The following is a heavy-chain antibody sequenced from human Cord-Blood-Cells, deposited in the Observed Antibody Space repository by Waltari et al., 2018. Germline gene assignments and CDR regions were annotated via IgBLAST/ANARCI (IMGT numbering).Heavy chain of an antibody. V-gene: IGHV3-33*01. Sequence: QVQLVESGGGVVQPGRSLRLSCAASGFTFSSSGMPWVRQAPGKGLEWVAFIWYEGSKKYYADSVKGRFTISRDNSKNTRYLQMNSLRAEYTAVYYCARSTDYYDSSGYYFDYWGQGTLVTVSS. CDR1: GFTFSSSG. D-gene: IGHD3-22*01. J-gene: IGHJ4*02. CDR2: IWYEGSKK. CDR3: ARSTDYYDSSGYYFDY.